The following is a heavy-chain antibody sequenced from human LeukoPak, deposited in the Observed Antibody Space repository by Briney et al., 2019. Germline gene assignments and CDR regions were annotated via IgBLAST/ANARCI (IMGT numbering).Heavy chain of an antibody. J-gene: IGHJ4*02. Sequence: PSETLSLTCTVSGGSISSGSYYWSWIRQPAGKGLEWIGRIYTSGSTNYNPSLKSRVTISVDTSKNQFSLKLSSVTAADTAVYYCARSGFRDGYNSHLFDYWGQGTLVTVSS. CDR1: GGSISSGSYY. CDR3: ARSGFRDGYNSHLFDY. CDR2: IYTSGST. D-gene: IGHD5-24*01. V-gene: IGHV4-61*02.